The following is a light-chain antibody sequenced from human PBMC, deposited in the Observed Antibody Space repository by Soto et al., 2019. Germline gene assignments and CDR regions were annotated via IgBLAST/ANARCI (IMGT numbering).Light chain of an antibody. V-gene: IGKV3D-15*01. CDR3: QQYDNKPPIT. J-gene: IGKJ5*01. CDR2: GTS. Sequence: EIVMTQSPATLPLSPGERATLSCRASQRISSKLAWYQQKPGQAPRLLIYGTSTRATGIPDRFSGSGSGTEFTLTISSLQSEDFAIYHCQQYDNKPPITFGQGTRLEIK. CDR1: QRISSK.